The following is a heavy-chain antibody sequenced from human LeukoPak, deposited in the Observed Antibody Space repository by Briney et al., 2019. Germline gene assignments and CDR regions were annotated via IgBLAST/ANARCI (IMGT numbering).Heavy chain of an antibody. CDR2: FDPEDGET. CDR1: GYTLTELS. J-gene: IGHJ6*04. Sequence: ASVKVSCKVSGYTLTELSMHCVRQAPGKGLEWMGGFDPEDGETIYAQKFQGRVTMTEDTSTDTAYMGLSSLRSEDTAVYYCATDLSYGMDVWGKGTTVTVSS. V-gene: IGHV1-24*01. CDR3: ATDLSYGMDV.